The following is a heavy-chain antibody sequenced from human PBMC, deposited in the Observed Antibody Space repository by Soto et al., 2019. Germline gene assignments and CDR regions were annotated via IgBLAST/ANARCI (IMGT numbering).Heavy chain of an antibody. CDR2: ISNDGNFK. CDR3: AKDRAGGIFDY. J-gene: IGHJ4*02. CDR1: GFTVSSYG. D-gene: IGHD3-16*01. V-gene: IGHV3-30*18. Sequence: QVQLVESGGGVVQPGGSLRLSCAASGFTVSSYGMHWVRQAPGKGLEWVTLISNDGNFKYYADSVKGRFTISRDNSKDTVYLRLNSLRPEDTAVYYCAKDRAGGIFDYWGQGTLVTVSS.